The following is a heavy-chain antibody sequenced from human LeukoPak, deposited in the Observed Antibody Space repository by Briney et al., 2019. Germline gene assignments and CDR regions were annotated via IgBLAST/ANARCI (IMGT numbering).Heavy chain of an antibody. D-gene: IGHD2-21*02. Sequence: ASVKVSCKASGGTFSSYAISWVRQAPGQGLEWMGGIIPIFGTANYAQKFQGRVMITADESTSTAYMELSSLRSEDTAVYYCARVVTASLTGYYYYYGMDVWGQGTTVTVSS. V-gene: IGHV1-69*13. J-gene: IGHJ6*02. CDR2: IIPIFGTA. CDR1: GGTFSSYA. CDR3: ARVVTASLTGYYYYYGMDV.